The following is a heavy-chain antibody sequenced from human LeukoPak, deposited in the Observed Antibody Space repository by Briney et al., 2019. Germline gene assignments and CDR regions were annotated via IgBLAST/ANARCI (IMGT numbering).Heavy chain of an antibody. D-gene: IGHD2-15*01. Sequence: GASVKVSCKASGYTFTSYYMHWVRHAPGQGLEWMGIINPSGGSISYAQKFQGRVTMTRHTYTSTVYMELSSLRSEDTAVYYCARDPSSGHIVGWFDPWGQGTLVTVSS. V-gene: IGHV1-46*03. J-gene: IGHJ5*02. CDR1: GYTFTSYY. CDR3: ARDPSSGHIVGWFDP. CDR2: INPSGGSI.